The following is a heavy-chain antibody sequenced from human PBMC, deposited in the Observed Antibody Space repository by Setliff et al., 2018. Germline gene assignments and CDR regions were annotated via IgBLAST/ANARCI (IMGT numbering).Heavy chain of an antibody. J-gene: IGHJ4*02. CDR1: GGTLTTFTTYS. Sequence: ASVKVSCKASGGTLTTFTTYSLIWVRQAPGQGLEWMGGIIPITGTTNYAQRFQGRITISTDESSSTVYMEMSRLKSEDTAVYYCARGSIVGPTRGDFDFWGLGTLVTVS. CDR3: ARGSIVGPTRGDFDF. V-gene: IGHV1-69*16. D-gene: IGHD1-26*01. CDR2: IIPITGTT.